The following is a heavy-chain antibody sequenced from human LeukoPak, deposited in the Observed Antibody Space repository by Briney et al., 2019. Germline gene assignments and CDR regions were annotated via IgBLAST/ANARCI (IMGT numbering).Heavy chain of an antibody. CDR2: INANSGTT. Sequence: GGSLRLSCTASGFAFSVYAISWLRQPPGKGLEWVSTINANSGTTSYAASVRGRFTISRDNSKNTLYLQLNTLRADDTATYYCAKPISGGLAVTADWFHPWGQGTLVVVSS. V-gene: IGHV3-23*01. CDR1: GFAFSVYA. J-gene: IGHJ5*01. D-gene: IGHD6-19*01. CDR3: AKPISGGLAVTADWFHP.